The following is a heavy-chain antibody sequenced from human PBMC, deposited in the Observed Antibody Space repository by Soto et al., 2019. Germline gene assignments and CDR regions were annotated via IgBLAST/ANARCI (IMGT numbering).Heavy chain of an antibody. CDR3: ARSYSYGFGY. D-gene: IGHD5-18*01. J-gene: IGHJ4*02. V-gene: IGHV3-48*01. CDR2: IGTGTRTR. CDR1: GFVLSSYS. Sequence: EVQLVESGGGLVQPGGSLRLSCAASGFVLSSYSMSWVRQAPGKGLEWVSYIGTGTRTRYYADSVKGRFTISRDNGKNSLFLQTNSLRAEDTALYYCARSYSYGFGYWGQGIRVTVSS.